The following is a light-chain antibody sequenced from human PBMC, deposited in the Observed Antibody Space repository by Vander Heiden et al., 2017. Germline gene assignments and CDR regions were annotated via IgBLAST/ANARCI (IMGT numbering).Light chain of an antibody. CDR3: QQYNNWPLT. CDR1: QSVNSN. J-gene: IGKJ4*01. CDR2: GAS. V-gene: IGKV3-15*01. Sequence: EIVMTQSPATLSVSPGERATLSCRASQSVNSNLAWYQQKPGQAPRLLIYGASTRATGIPARFSGSGSGTVFTLTISSLQSEDFAVYYCQQYNNWPLTFGGGTKVEIK.